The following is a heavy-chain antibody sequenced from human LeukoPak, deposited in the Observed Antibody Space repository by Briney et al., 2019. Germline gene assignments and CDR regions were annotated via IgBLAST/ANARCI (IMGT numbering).Heavy chain of an antibody. Sequence: GASVTVSCTASGYTFTSYGISWVRQAPGQGLEWMGWISAYNGNTNYAQKLQGRVTMTTDTSTSTAYMELRSLRSDDTAVYYCARDLSGSYYSYFDYWGQGTLVTVSS. J-gene: IGHJ4*02. CDR3: ARDLSGSYYSYFDY. CDR2: ISAYNGNT. V-gene: IGHV1-18*01. D-gene: IGHD1-26*01. CDR1: GYTFTSYG.